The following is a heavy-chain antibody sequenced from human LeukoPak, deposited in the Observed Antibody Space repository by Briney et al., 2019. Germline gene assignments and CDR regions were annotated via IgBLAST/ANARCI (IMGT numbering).Heavy chain of an antibody. CDR2: ISSSSYI. CDR3: ARATAAGFFDY. V-gene: IGHV3-21*01. D-gene: IGHD6-13*01. J-gene: IGHJ4*02. CDR1: GFTFSSCS. Sequence: GGSLRLSCAASGFTFSSCSMNWVRQAPGKGLEWVSSISSSSYIYYADSVKGRFTISRDNAKNSLYLQMNSLRAEDTAVYYCARATAAGFFDYWGQGTLVTDPS.